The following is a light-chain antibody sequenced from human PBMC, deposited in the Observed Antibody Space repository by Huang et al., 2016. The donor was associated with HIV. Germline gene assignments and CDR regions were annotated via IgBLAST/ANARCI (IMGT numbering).Light chain of an antibody. CDR2: AAS. J-gene: IGKJ1*01. CDR3: QQYHGVPWT. V-gene: IGKV1-NL1*01. Sequence: DIQMTQSPSSLSASVGDRVAITCRASQGISNSLAWYQQKPGKAPKLLLYAASGLEGGVTSRFSGSGSVTVYTLTISSLQPEDVAIYHCQQYHGVPWTFGQGTKVEVK. CDR1: QGISNS.